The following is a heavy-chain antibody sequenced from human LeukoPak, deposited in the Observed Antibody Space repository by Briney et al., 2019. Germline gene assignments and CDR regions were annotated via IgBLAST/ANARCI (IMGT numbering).Heavy chain of an antibody. CDR2: IYYTGNT. CDR3: ARHQGGGIAVAALHY. V-gene: IGHV4-39*01. D-gene: IGHD6-19*01. CDR1: GGSINSSSYF. J-gene: IGHJ4*02. Sequence: SETLSPTCTVSGGSINSSSYFRGWIRQPPGKGLEWIGAIYYTGNTYYNPSLKSRVSISLDTSKNQFSLKLSSVTAADTAVYYCARHQGGGIAVAALHYWGQGALVTVSS.